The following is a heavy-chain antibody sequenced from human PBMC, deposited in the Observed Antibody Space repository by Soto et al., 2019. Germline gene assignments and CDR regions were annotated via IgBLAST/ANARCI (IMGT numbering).Heavy chain of an antibody. CDR3: AKSPQLGLTLSGGMDV. J-gene: IGHJ6*02. D-gene: IGHD3-16*01. CDR2: ISGGGGDT. Sequence: EVQLSESGGGLVQPRGSLRLSCAASGFTFSTYGMSWVRQAPGKGLEWVSVISGGGGDTYYAGSVKGRFTISRDNSKNTLYLEMNSLRAEDTAVYYCAKSPQLGLTLSGGMDVWGQGTTVTFS. CDR1: GFTFSTYG. V-gene: IGHV3-23*01.